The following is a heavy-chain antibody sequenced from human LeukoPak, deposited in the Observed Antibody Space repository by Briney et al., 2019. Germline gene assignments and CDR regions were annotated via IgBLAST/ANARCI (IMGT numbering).Heavy chain of an antibody. CDR2: ISSSSSYI. J-gene: IGHJ4*02. D-gene: IGHD1-26*01. Sequence: GGSLRLSCAASGFTFSSYNMNWVRQAPGKGLEWVSSISSSSSYIYYADSAKGRFSISRDNAKNSLYLQMNSLRAEDTAVYYCARAATVGTTRPGTHFDYWGRGTLVTVSS. CDR3: ARAATVGTTRPGTHFDY. CDR1: GFTFSSYN. V-gene: IGHV3-21*01.